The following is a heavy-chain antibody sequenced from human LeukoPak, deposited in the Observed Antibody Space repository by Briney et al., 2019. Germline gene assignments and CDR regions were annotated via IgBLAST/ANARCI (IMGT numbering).Heavy chain of an antibody. D-gene: IGHD3-10*01. V-gene: IGHV1-2*02. J-gene: IGHJ4*02. Sequence: GASVKVSCKASGYTFTGYYMHWVRQAPGQGLEWMGWINPNSGGTDYAQKFQGRVTMTRDTSISTAYMELSRLRSDDTAVYYCARDKKYYYGSGSVYWGQGTLVTVSS. CDR3: ARDKKYYYGSGSVY. CDR2: INPNSGGT. CDR1: GYTFTGYY.